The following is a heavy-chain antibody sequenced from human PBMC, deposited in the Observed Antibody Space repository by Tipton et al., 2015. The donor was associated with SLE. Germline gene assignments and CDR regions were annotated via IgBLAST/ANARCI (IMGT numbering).Heavy chain of an antibody. CDR3: AKCQISGWTFDY. Sequence: SLRLSCTASGFTFEDYTMHWVRQVPGKGLEWVSGITWDSDTIDFADSVKGRFTISRDNAKNSLYLQMNSLKTEDTAFYYCAKCQISGWTFDYWGQGTLVTVSS. J-gene: IGHJ4*02. CDR2: ITWDSDTI. D-gene: IGHD6-19*01. CDR1: GFTFEDYT. V-gene: IGHV3-9*01.